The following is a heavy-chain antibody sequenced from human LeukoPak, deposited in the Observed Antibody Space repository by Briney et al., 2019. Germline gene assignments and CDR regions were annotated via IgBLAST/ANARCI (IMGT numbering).Heavy chain of an antibody. V-gene: IGHV4-39*01. Sequence: SETLSLTCTVSGGSISRSGYSWGWIRQPPGKGLEYIGSIYNSGGTYHNPSLKSRVTISVDTSKNQFSLKLSSVTAADTAVYYCASEGIVWGQGTLVTVSS. D-gene: IGHD1-26*01. J-gene: IGHJ4*02. CDR2: IYNSGGT. CDR1: GGSISRSGYS. CDR3: ASEGIV.